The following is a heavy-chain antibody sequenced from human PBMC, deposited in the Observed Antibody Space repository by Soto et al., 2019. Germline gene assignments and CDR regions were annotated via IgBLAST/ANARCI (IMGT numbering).Heavy chain of an antibody. CDR1: GYTFTSYD. CDR3: ARAPAAPYDFWSGYYTYYYYYMDV. Sequence: ASVKVSCKASGYTFTSYDINWVRQATGQGLEWMGWMNPNSGNTGYAQKFQGRVTMTRNTSISTAYMELSSLRSEDTAVYYCARAPAAPYDFWSGYYTYYYYYMDVWAKGTTVPVSS. J-gene: IGHJ6*03. V-gene: IGHV1-8*01. D-gene: IGHD3-3*01. CDR2: MNPNSGNT.